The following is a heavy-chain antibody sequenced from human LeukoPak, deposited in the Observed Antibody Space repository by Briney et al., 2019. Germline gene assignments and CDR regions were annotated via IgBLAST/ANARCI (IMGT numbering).Heavy chain of an antibody. V-gene: IGHV4-38-2*02. CDR2: IYHSGST. D-gene: IGHD3-3*01. CDR3: ARAATIFGVVIIPVSYYMDV. CDR1: GYSISSGYY. J-gene: IGHJ6*03. Sequence: SETLSLTCTVSGYSISSGYYWGWIRQPPGKGLEWIGSIYHSGSTYYNPYLKSRVTISVDTSRNQFSLKLSSVTAADTAVYYCARAATIFGVVIIPVSYYMDVWGKGTTVTVSS.